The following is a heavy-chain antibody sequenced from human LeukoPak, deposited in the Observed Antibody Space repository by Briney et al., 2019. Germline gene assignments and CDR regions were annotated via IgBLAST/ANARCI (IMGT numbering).Heavy chain of an antibody. CDR3: ARERPPGDSSSWFLEGYFDI. V-gene: IGHV1-69*05. CDR1: GGTFSSYA. CDR2: IIPIFGTA. Sequence: ASVKVSCKASGGTFSSYAITWVRQAPGQGLEWMGRIIPIFGTANYAQKFQGRVTITTDASTSTAYMELSTLRSDDTAVYYCARERPPGDSSSWFLEGYFDIWGQGTLVTVPS. D-gene: IGHD6-13*01. J-gene: IGHJ4*02.